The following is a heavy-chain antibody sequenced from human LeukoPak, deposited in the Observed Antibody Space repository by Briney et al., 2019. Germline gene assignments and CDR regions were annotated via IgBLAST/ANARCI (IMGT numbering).Heavy chain of an antibody. J-gene: IGHJ3*02. Sequence: GASVKVSCKASGYTFTSYGISWVRQAPGQGLEWMGWISGYNGDTKYSQRLEGRVTLTTDSSTTTTYMELVTLRSDDTAVYYCARGGLWVGELLSTPHDGFDIWGQGTLVTVSS. V-gene: IGHV1-18*01. CDR3: ARGGLWVGELLSTPHDGFDI. CDR1: GYTFTSYG. CDR2: ISGYNGDT. D-gene: IGHD3-10*01.